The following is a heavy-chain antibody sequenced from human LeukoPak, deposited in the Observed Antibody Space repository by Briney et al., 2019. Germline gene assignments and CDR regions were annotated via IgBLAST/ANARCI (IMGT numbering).Heavy chain of an antibody. Sequence: PGGSLRLSCAASGFTFSSYSMTWVRQAPGKGLEWVSSISSSSSYIYYADSVKGRFTISRDNAKNSLYLQMNSLRAEDTAVYYCARSAPLTTVVPFDIWGQGTMVTVSS. CDR2: ISSSSSYI. D-gene: IGHD4-23*01. J-gene: IGHJ3*02. V-gene: IGHV3-21*01. CDR1: GFTFSSYS. CDR3: ARSAPLTTVVPFDI.